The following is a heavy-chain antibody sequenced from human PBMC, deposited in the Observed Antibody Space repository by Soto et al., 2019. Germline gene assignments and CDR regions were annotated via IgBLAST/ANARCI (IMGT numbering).Heavy chain of an antibody. CDR2: ISGGGGST. CDR1: GFTFSSYA. D-gene: IGHD2-2*01. J-gene: IGHJ6*02. V-gene: IGHV3-23*01. Sequence: GSLRLSCAASGFTFSSYAMSWVRQPPGKGLEWVSAISGGGGSTYYADSVKGRFTISRDNSKSTMYLQMNSLRAEDTAVYYCAKDYCSSSSCSIGGYYYYCMDVWGQGTTVTVSS. CDR3: AKDYCSSSSCSIGGYYYYCMDV.